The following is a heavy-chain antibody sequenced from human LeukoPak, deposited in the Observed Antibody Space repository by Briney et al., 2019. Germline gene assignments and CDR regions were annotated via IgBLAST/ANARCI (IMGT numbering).Heavy chain of an antibody. CDR3: AKEKSDWAHDVFDM. V-gene: IGHV3-23*01. Sequence: GGSLRLPCAVSGFTFTSYAMSWVRQAPGKGLEWVSAISPNGGSTYYADSVKGRFTISRDNPKNTLYLQMNSLRAEDPAVYYCAKEKSDWAHDVFDMWGQGTMVTVSS. D-gene: IGHD3-9*01. CDR2: ISPNGGST. CDR1: GFTFTSYA. J-gene: IGHJ3*02.